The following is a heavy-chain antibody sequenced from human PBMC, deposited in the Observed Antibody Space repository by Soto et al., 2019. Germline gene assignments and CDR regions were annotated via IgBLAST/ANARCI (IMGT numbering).Heavy chain of an antibody. CDR1: GGTFSSYA. CDR2: IIPIFGTA. CDR3: ASSPPYSNSGVWDY. V-gene: IGHV1-69*06. Sequence: GASVKVSCKASGGTFSSYAISWVRQAPGQGLEWMGGIIPIFGTANYAQKFQGRVTITADKSTSTAYMELSSLRSEDTAVYYCASSPPYSNSGVWDYWGQGTLVTVSS. D-gene: IGHD4-4*01. J-gene: IGHJ4*02.